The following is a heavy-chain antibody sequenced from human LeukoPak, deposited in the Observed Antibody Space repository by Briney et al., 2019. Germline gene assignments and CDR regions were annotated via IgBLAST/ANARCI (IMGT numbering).Heavy chain of an antibody. CDR2: ISAYNGNT. J-gene: IGHJ4*02. Sequence: ASVKVSCKASGYTFTSYGISWVRQAPGQGLEWMGWISAYNGNTDYAQKLQGRVTMTTDTSTSTAYMELRGLRSDDTAVYYCARGASSGWYGGYYFDYWGQGTLVTVSS. CDR1: GYTFTSYG. V-gene: IGHV1-18*01. D-gene: IGHD6-19*01. CDR3: ARGASSGWYGGYYFDY.